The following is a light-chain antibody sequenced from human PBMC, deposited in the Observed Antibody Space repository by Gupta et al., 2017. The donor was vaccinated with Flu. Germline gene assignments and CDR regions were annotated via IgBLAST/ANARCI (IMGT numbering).Light chain of an antibody. V-gene: IGKV3-20*01. CDR2: GAS. CDR1: QSVSSSY. J-gene: IGKJ1*01. Sequence: EIVLTQSPGTLSLSPGERATLSCRASQSVSSSYLAWYQQKPGQAPRLLIYGASSRATGIPDRFSGSGSGTDFTLTIIRLVPEDFAVYYCHQECSSQPTFGQGTKLEIK. CDR3: HQECSSQPT.